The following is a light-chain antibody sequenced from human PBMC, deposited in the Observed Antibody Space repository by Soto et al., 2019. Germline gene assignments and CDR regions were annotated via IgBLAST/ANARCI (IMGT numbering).Light chain of an antibody. CDR3: GTWDNSLSAV. CDR2: DNG. CDR1: SSNVGSNY. Sequence: QSVLTQPPSVSAAPGRKVTISCSGSSSNVGSNYVSWYQQLPGTAPKLLIYDNGKRSSGIPDRFSGSQSGTSATLGITGLQTGDEADYYCGTWDNSLSAVFGGGTK. J-gene: IGLJ2*01. V-gene: IGLV1-51*01.